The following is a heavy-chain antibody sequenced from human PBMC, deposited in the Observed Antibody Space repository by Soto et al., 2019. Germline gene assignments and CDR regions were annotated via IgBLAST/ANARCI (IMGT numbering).Heavy chain of an antibody. D-gene: IGHD6-6*01. J-gene: IGHJ4*02. CDR2: IKTDGSEE. Sequence: PGGSLRLSCRTSEVTFRTYLMSWVSQAPGKGLEWVANIKTDGSEEYYADSVEGRFTTSRDNAKKSLYLQMNSLTAEDTAVYYCARDPARYSSSSESAYFDYWSQGTLVTVSS. CDR3: ARDPARYSSSSESAYFDY. V-gene: IGHV3-7*01. CDR1: EVTFRTYL.